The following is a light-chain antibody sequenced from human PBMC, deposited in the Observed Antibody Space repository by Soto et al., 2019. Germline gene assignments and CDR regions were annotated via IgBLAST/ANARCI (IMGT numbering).Light chain of an antibody. Sequence: QAVVTQPASVSGSPGQSITISCSGTSNDIGGYNYVSWYQHHPGKAPKLMIFEVTNRPSGVSNRFSGSKSGNTASLTISGLQTEDEADYYCSSYTSSTTVVFGGRTKVTVL. J-gene: IGLJ2*01. CDR1: SNDIGGYNY. V-gene: IGLV2-14*01. CDR3: SSYTSSTTVV. CDR2: EVT.